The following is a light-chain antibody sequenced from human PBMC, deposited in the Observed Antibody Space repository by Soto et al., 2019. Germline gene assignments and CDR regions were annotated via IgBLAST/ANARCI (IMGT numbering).Light chain of an antibody. CDR2: GAS. J-gene: IGKJ1*01. V-gene: IGKV3-15*01. CDR3: QQYNNWPLT. Sequence: EIVMTQSPATPSVSPGERATLSCRASQSVSSNLVWYQQKPGQAPRLIIYGASTRATGVPARFSGSGSETEFTLTISSLQSEDFAVYYCQQYNNWPLTFGQGTKVDIK. CDR1: QSVSSN.